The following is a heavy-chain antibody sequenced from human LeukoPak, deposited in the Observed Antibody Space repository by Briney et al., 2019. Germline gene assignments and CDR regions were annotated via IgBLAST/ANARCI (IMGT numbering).Heavy chain of an antibody. CDR3: ARDFYSSGWTYFDY. J-gene: IGHJ4*02. CDR2: INHSGST. V-gene: IGHV4-34*01. CDR1: GGSFSGYY. D-gene: IGHD6-19*01. Sequence: SETLSLTCAVYGGSFSGYYWSWIRQPPGKGLEWIGEINHSGSTNYNPSLKSRVTISVDTSKNQFSLKLTSVTAADTAVYYCARDFYSSGWTYFDYWGQGTLVTVSS.